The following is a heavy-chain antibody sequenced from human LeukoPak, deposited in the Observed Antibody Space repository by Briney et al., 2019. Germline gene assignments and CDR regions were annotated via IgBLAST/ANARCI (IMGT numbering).Heavy chain of an antibody. CDR1: GGSISTYY. V-gene: IGHV4-59*08. Sequence: SETLSLTCTVSGGSISTYYWTWIRQSPGKGLEWIGFIYYSGGTKYNPSVESRVTISLGMSKNQFSLKLSSVTAADTAVYYCARRLAVTGRYYFDYWGQGTLVTVSS. CDR2: IYYSGGT. CDR3: ARRLAVTGRYYFDY. J-gene: IGHJ4*02. D-gene: IGHD6-19*01.